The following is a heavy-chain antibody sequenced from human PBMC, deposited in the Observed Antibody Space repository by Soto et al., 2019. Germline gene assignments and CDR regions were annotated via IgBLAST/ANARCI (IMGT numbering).Heavy chain of an antibody. J-gene: IGHJ6*02. CDR1: GFTFGDYA. CDR3: TRDRRGYCSSTSCLDPHPYYYYYYGMDV. CDR2: IRSKAYGGTT. V-gene: IGHV3-49*03. Sequence: GGSLRLSCTASGFTFGDYAMSWFRQAPGKGLEWVGFIRSKAYGGTTEYAASVKGRFTILRDDSKSIAYLKMNSLKTEDTAVYYCTRDRRGYCSSTSCLDPHPYYYYYYGMDVWGQGTTVTVSS. D-gene: IGHD2-2*01.